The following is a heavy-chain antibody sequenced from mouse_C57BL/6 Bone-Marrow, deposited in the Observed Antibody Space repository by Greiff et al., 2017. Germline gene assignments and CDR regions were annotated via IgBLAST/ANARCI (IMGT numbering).Heavy chain of an antibody. V-gene: IGHV1-59*01. CDR2: IDPSDSYT. CDR1: GYTFTSYW. D-gene: IGHD2-1*01. CDR3: AYGNYGGFDY. J-gene: IGHJ2*01. Sequence: VQLQQSGAELVRPGTSVKLSCKASGYTFTSYWMHWVKQRPGQGLEWIGVIDPSDSYTNYNQKFKGKATLTVDTSSSTAYMQLSSLTSEDSAVYYCAYGNYGGFDYWGQGTTLTVSS.